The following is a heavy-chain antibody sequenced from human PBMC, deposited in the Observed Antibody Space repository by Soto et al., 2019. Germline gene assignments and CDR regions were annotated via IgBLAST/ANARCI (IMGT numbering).Heavy chain of an antibody. D-gene: IGHD6-19*01. Sequence: GASVKVSCKASGYTFTGYYMHWVRQAPGQGLEWMGWINPNSGGTNYAQKFQGWVTMTRDTSISTAYMELSRLRSDDTAVYYCARVRAVAGNPNYYFDYWGQGTLVNV. V-gene: IGHV1-2*04. CDR2: INPNSGGT. CDR3: ARVRAVAGNPNYYFDY. J-gene: IGHJ4*02. CDR1: GYTFTGYY.